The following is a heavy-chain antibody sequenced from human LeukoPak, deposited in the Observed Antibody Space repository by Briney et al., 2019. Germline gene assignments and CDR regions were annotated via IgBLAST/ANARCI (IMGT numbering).Heavy chain of an antibody. CDR2: IYYSGST. Sequence: SETLSLTCTVSGGSISSYYWSWLRQPPGKGLEWIGYIYYSGSTNYNPSLKSRVTISVDTSKNQFSLKLSSVTAADTAVYYCARGMYYDFWSGYYTHNWFDPWGQGTLVTVSS. J-gene: IGHJ5*02. CDR1: GGSISSYY. V-gene: IGHV4-59*01. D-gene: IGHD3-3*01. CDR3: ARGMYYDFWSGYYTHNWFDP.